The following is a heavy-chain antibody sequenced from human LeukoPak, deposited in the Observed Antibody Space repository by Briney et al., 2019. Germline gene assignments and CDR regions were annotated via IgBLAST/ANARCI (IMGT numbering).Heavy chain of an antibody. V-gene: IGHV3-53*01. CDR3: ARDYRIAAADDLNWFDL. Sequence: PGGSLRLSCVPSGFTVSSNYISWVRQAPGKGVEWVSVIYSGGSTYYADSVQGRFTIARDNSKNTLYLQMNSLRAEDTAVYYCARDYRIAAADDLNWFDLGGQGTLVTVSA. D-gene: IGHD6-13*01. CDR1: GFTVSSNY. CDR2: IYSGGST. J-gene: IGHJ5*02.